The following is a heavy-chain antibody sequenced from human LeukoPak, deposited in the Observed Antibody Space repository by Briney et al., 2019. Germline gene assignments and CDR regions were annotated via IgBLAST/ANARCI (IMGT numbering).Heavy chain of an antibody. CDR3: ARLDIPVAGSGMDV. V-gene: IGHV5-51*01. Sequence: GESLKISCKGYGYTFTNYWMAWVRQMPGKGLEWMGIIYPGDSDTRYSPSFQGQVTISADKSINTAYVQWSSLKAADTAMYYCARLDIPVAGSGMDVWGQGTTVTVS. D-gene: IGHD6-19*01. J-gene: IGHJ6*02. CDR2: IYPGDSDT. CDR1: GYTFTNYW.